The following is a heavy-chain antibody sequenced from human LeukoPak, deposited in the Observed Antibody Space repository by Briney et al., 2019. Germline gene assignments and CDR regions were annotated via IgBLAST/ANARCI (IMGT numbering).Heavy chain of an antibody. V-gene: IGHV1-18*01. CDR3: ARGYSSGRDYYFDY. CDR2: ISGYSGNT. D-gene: IGHD6-19*01. Sequence: GASVKVSCKASVYTLTTYSVNWVRQAPGQGLEWMGWISGYSGNTNYAQKLQGRVTMTTDTSTSTAYMELRSLRSDDTAIYYCARGYSSGRDYYFDYWGQGTLVTVSS. CDR1: VYTLTTYS. J-gene: IGHJ4*02.